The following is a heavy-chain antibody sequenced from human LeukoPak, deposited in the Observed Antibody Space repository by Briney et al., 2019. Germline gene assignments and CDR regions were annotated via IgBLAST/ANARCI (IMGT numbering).Heavy chain of an antibody. CDR3: ARVTSRDPLHY. V-gene: IGHV3-7*03. J-gene: IGHJ4*02. CDR1: GFTFSSYW. CDR2: IKHDGSEK. D-gene: IGHD2-21*02. Sequence: GGSLRLSCAASGFTFSSYWMHWVRQAPGKGLEWLANIKHDGSEKYYVGSVKGRFTISRDNAKNSLYLQMNSLRAEDTAFYCARVTSRDPLHYWGQGTLVTVSS.